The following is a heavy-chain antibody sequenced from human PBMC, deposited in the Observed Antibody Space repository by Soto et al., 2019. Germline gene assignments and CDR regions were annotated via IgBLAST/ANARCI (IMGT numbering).Heavy chain of an antibody. V-gene: IGHV1-3*01. D-gene: IGHD3-22*01. CDR2: INAGNGNP. Sequence: ASVKVSCKASGYTLANYAVRWVRQAPGQRLEWMGWINAGNGNPKYSQKFQDRVTISRDTSATTAYMEMSSLRSEDTAVYYCARGSYYYESSGYYPDYWGQGTLLTISS. CDR3: ARGSYYYESSGYYPDY. CDR1: GYTLANYA. J-gene: IGHJ4*02.